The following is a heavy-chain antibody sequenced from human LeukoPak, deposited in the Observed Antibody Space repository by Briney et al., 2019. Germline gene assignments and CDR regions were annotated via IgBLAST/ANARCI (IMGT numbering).Heavy chain of an antibody. V-gene: IGHV1-18*01. J-gene: IGHJ4*02. CDR1: GYTFTSYG. CDR2: ISAYNGNT. CDR3: ERDLVRRIAALGY. D-gene: IGHD6-6*01. Sequence: ASVKVSCKASGYTFTSYGISWVRQAPGQGLEWMGWISAYNGNTNYAQKLQGRVTMTTDTSTSTAYRELRSLRSDDTAVYYCERDLVRRIAALGYWGQGTLVTVSS.